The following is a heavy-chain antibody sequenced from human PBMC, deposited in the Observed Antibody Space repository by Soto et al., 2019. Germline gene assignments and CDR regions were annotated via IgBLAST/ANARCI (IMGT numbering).Heavy chain of an antibody. D-gene: IGHD6-19*01. J-gene: IGHJ4*02. V-gene: IGHV4-39*01. CDR2: IPFSGST. CDR3: ARLGSIGWYQGSYFDS. CDR1: GGSISRNNHY. Sequence: QLQLQESGPGLVKPSETLSLACTVSGGSISRNNHYWGWIRQSPGKGLEWIGSIPFSGSTNYNPSLKSRVRISMAASMNQFSVRMSSVTAADTAVFYCARLGSIGWYQGSYFDSWGQGLLVTVSS.